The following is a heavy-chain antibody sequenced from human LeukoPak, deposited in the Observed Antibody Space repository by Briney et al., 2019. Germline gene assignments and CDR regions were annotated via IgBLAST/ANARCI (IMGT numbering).Heavy chain of an antibody. CDR2: ISWNSGSI. Sequence: PGRSLRLSCAASGFTFDDYAMHWVRQAPGKGLEWVSGISWNSGSIGYADSVKGRFTISRDNAKNSLYLQMNSLRAEDTAVYYCASVTVVNGYWGQGTLVTVSS. V-gene: IGHV3-9*01. CDR1: GFTFDDYA. CDR3: ASVTVVNGY. J-gene: IGHJ4*02. D-gene: IGHD2-15*01.